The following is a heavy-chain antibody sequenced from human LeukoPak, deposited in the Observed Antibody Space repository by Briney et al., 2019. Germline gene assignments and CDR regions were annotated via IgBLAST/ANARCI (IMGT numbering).Heavy chain of an antibody. CDR3: ARGYIVLMVYAFDY. V-gene: IGHV4-34*01. D-gene: IGHD2-8*01. J-gene: IGHJ4*02. CDR2: INHSGST. Sequence: PSETLSLTCAVYGGSFSGYYWSWIRQPPGKGLEWIGEINHSGSTNYNPSLKRRVTISVDTAKNQFSLKLSSVTAADTAVYYCARGYIVLMVYAFDYWGPGTLVTVSS. CDR1: GGSFSGYY.